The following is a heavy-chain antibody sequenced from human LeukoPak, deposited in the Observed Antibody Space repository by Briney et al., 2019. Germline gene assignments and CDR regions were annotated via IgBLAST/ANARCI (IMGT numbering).Heavy chain of an antibody. CDR1: GFTFSSYE. CDR3: ARAAAGYFDY. Sequence: GGSLRLSCAASGFTFSSYEMNWVRQAPGKGLEWVSYISSSGSTIYYADSVKGRFTISRDNAKNSLHLQMNSLRAEDTAVYYCARAAAGYFDYWGQGTLVTVSS. V-gene: IGHV3-48*03. CDR2: ISSSGSTI. D-gene: IGHD6-13*01. J-gene: IGHJ4*02.